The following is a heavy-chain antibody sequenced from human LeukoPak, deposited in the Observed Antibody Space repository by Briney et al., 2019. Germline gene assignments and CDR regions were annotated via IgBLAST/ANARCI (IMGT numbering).Heavy chain of an antibody. D-gene: IGHD3-9*01. V-gene: IGHV3-11*04. CDR1: GFTFSDYY. J-gene: IGHJ4*02. Sequence: PGGSLRLSCAASGFTFSDYYMSWIRQAPGKGLEWVSYISSSGSTIYYADSVKGRFTISRDNSKNTLYLQMNSLRAEDTAVYYCAKNGGRYFDWSNNGFDYWGQGTLVTVSS. CDR3: AKNGGRYFDWSNNGFDY. CDR2: ISSSGSTI.